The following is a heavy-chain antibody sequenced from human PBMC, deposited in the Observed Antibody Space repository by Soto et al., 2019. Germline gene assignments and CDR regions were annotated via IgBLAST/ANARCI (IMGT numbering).Heavy chain of an antibody. CDR3: ASITMIVVVINDAFDI. V-gene: IGHV3-30-3*01. D-gene: IGHD3-22*01. Sequence: GGSLRLSCAASGFTFSSYAMHWVRQAPGKGLEWVAVISYDGSNKYYADSVKGRFTISRDNSKNTLYLQMNSLRAEDTAVYYCASITMIVVVINDAFDIWGQGTMATVSS. J-gene: IGHJ3*02. CDR2: ISYDGSNK. CDR1: GFTFSSYA.